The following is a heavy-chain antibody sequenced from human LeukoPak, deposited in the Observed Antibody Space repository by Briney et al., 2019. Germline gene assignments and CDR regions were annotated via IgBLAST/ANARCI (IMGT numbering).Heavy chain of an antibody. D-gene: IGHD5-24*01. CDR1: GGSISSYY. V-gene: IGHV4-59*01. Sequence: PSETLSLTCTVSGGSISSYYWSWIRQPPGKGLEWIGYIYYSGSTNYNPSLKSRVTISVDTSKNQFSLKLSSVIAADTAVYYCARRDLRSDAFDIWGQGTMVTVSS. CDR2: IYYSGST. J-gene: IGHJ3*02. CDR3: ARRDLRSDAFDI.